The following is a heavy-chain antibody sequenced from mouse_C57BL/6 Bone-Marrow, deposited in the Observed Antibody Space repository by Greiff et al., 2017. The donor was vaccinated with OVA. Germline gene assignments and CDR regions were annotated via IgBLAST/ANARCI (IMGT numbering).Heavy chain of an antibody. D-gene: IGHD1-1*01. CDR2: IDPSDSET. CDR3: ARGGTVVATKDYCDY. V-gene: IGHV1-52*01. Sequence: VQLQQPGAELVRPGSSVKLSCKASGYTFTSYWMHWVKQRPIQGLEWIGNIDPSDSETHYNQKFKDKATLTVDKSSSTAYMQLSSLTSEDSAVYYCARGGTVVATKDYCDYWGQGTTLTVSS. CDR1: GYTFTSYW. J-gene: IGHJ2*01.